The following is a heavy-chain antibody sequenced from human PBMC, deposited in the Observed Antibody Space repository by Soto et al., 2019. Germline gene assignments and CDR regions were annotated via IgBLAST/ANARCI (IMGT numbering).Heavy chain of an antibody. Sequence: EVQLVESGGDLVKPGGRLRLSCAASGITFTNAWMSWVRQAPGKGLEWVGRIKNKADGGTTDYAAPVRGRFTISRDDSKNTLFLLMNSLETEDTAVYYCTTDPGDYEDFWGRGTLVTVSS. V-gene: IGHV3-15*01. CDR2: IKNKADGGTT. CDR1: GITFTNAW. J-gene: IGHJ4*02. D-gene: IGHD4-17*01. CDR3: TTDPGDYEDF.